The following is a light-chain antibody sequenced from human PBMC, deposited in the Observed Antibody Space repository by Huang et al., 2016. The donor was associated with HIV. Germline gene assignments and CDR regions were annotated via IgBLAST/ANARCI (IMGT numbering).Light chain of an antibody. J-gene: IGKJ1*01. V-gene: IGKV3-15*01. CDR3: QQYNNWPRT. Sequence: EIVMTQSPATLSVSPGERATLSCRASQSVVSNLAWYQQKPGQAPRLLIFGAYNRATGIAGRFRGSGSGTEFTLSISSLQSEDSAIYYCQQYNNWPRTFGQGTKVEIK. CDR2: GAY. CDR1: QSVVSN.